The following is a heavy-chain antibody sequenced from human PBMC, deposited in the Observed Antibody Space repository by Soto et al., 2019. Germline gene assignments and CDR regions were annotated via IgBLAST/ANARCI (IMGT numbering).Heavy chain of an antibody. V-gene: IGHV3-23*01. D-gene: IGHD3-22*01. Sequence: SLRLSCAASGFTFNSYAMSWVRRAPGKGLEWVSAISGSGGSTYYADSVKGRFTISRDNSKNTLYLQMNSLRAEDTAVYYCAKGDYYDSSGPDYWGQGTLVTVSS. CDR3: AKGDYYDSSGPDY. J-gene: IGHJ4*02. CDR1: GFTFNSYA. CDR2: ISGSGGST.